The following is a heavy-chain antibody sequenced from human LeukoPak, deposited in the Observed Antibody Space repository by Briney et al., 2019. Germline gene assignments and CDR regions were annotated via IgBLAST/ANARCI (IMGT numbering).Heavy chain of an antibody. D-gene: IGHD2-2*01. CDR3: ASSPVIVVLPAAAPGRVDP. CDR1: GFAFSSYA. V-gene: IGHV3-30-3*01. J-gene: IGHJ5*02. Sequence: GGSLRLSCAASGFAFSSYAMHWVRQAPGKGLEWVADISYDGSNKCYADSVKGRFTISRDNSKNTLYLQMNSLRAEDTAVYYCASSPVIVVLPAAAPGRVDPWGQGTLVTVSS. CDR2: ISYDGSNK.